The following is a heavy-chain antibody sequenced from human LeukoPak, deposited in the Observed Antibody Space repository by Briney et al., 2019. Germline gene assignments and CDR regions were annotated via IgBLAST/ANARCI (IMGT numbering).Heavy chain of an antibody. CDR3: AKAWDDSDYYMDV. D-gene: IGHD3-10*01. CDR2: ISYDGSNK. V-gene: IGHV3-30*18. Sequence: GGSLRLSCAASGFTFSSYGMHWVRQAPGKGLEWVAVISYDGSNKYYADSVKGRFTISRDNSKNTLYLQMNSLRAEDTAVYCCAKAWDDSDYYMDVWGKGTTVTVSS. CDR1: GFTFSSYG. J-gene: IGHJ6*03.